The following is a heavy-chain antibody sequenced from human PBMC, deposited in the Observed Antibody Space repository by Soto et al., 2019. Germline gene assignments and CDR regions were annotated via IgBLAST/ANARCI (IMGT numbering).Heavy chain of an antibody. D-gene: IGHD1-1*01. CDR2: VSLYNGDI. CDR1: GFAFSEYG. CDR3: ARYPYVKDAFDL. J-gene: IGHJ3*01. Sequence: QVRLVQSGAEVKKPGAAVTVSCKASGFAFSEYGFSWVRQAPGQGLEWMAWVSLYNGDINYAQKFQGRVTMTTDTSTETVYMEMRSLRSDDTAVYYCARYPYVKDAFDLWGQGTMVSVSS. V-gene: IGHV1-18*01.